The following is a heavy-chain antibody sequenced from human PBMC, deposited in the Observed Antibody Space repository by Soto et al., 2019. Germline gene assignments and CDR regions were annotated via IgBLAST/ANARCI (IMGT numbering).Heavy chain of an antibody. CDR1: GFTFSGSA. V-gene: IGHV3-73*01. Sequence: EVPLVESGGGLVQPGGSLKLSCAASGFTFSGSAMHWVRQASGKGLEWVGRIRSKANSYETAYAASVKGRFTISSDDSKNTAYLQMNSLKTEDTAVYYCTRWAYHYGMDVWGQGTTVTVSS. J-gene: IGHJ6*02. CDR2: IRSKANSYET. CDR3: TRWAYHYGMDV.